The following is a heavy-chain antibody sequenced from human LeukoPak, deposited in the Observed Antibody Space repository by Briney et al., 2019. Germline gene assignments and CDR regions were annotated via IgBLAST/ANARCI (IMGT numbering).Heavy chain of an antibody. CDR3: ERRADDDFQH. J-gene: IGHJ1*01. CDR2: ISAYNGNT. V-gene: IGHV1-18*01. CDR1: GSTLTCNG. D-gene: IGHD1-26*01. Sequence: GASVKVTCTASGSTLTCNGYGLEWDAPGQGLEWMGWISAYNGNTNYAQKLQGRVTMTTDTSTSTAYMELRSLRSDDTAVYYCERRADDDFQHWGQGTLVTVSS.